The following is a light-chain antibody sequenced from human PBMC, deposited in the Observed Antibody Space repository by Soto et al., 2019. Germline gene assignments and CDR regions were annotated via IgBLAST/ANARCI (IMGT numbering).Light chain of an antibody. V-gene: IGKV3-11*01. CDR2: DAS. Sequence: EIVLTQSPATLSSSPGERATLSCRASQSVSSYLAWYQQKHGQAPRLLIYDASDRATGIPARFSGSGSGTDFTLTISSLELEDFAVYYCQHRSNWPRTFGQGTKVEVE. CDR3: QHRSNWPRT. CDR1: QSVSSY. J-gene: IGKJ1*01.